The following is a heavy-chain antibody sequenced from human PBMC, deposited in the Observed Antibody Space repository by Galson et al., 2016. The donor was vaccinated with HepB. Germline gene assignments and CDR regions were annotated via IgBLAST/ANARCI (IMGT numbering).Heavy chain of an antibody. D-gene: IGHD6-19*01. CDR3: VKEGQWLVLGYYYEMDV. V-gene: IGHV3-64D*06. J-gene: IGHJ6*02. CDR2: ISSNGRYT. CDR1: GFTFSNSA. Sequence: SLRLSCAASGFTFSNSAMHWVRQAPGKGQEHVSAISSNGRYTYYADSAKGRFTISRDNSRKTLYLQRSSLRAEDTAVYYCVKEGQWLVLGYYYEMDVWGPGTTVTVSS.